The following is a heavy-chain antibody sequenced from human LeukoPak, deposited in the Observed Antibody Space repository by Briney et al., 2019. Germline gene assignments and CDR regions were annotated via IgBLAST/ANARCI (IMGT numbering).Heavy chain of an antibody. Sequence: SETLSLTCTVSGGSISSSSYYWGWIRQPPGKGLVWIGSIYYSGSTYYNPSLKRRVTISVDTSKNQFSLKLSSVTAADTAVYYCATGSTDYWGQGTLVTVSS. CDR2: IYYSGST. CDR1: GGSISSSSYY. J-gene: IGHJ4*02. CDR3: ATGSTDY. V-gene: IGHV4-39*01. D-gene: IGHD2/OR15-2a*01.